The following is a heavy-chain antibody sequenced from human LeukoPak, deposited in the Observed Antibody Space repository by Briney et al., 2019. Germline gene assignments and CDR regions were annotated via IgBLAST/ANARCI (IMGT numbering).Heavy chain of an antibody. D-gene: IGHD2-2*01. CDR2: INHSGST. Sequence: SETLCLTCAVYGGSFSGYYWSWIRQPPGKGLEWIGEINHSGSTNYNPSLKSRVTISVDTSKNQFSLKLSSVTAADTAVYYCARALSSTRTLDVWGKGTTVTVSS. CDR3: ARALSSTRTLDV. V-gene: IGHV4-34*01. CDR1: GGSFSGYY. J-gene: IGHJ6*04.